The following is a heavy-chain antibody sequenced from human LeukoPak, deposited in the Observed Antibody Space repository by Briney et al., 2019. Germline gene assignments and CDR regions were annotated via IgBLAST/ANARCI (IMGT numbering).Heavy chain of an antibody. CDR3: ARTYHRLRFLEWPYFDY. Sequence: PSETLSLTCTVSGGSISSYYWSWIRQPPGKGLEWIGYIYYSGSTNYNPSLKSRVTISVDTSKNQFSLKLSSVTAADTAVYYCARTYHRLRFLEWPYFDYWGQGTLVTVSS. D-gene: IGHD3-3*01. CDR2: IYYSGST. V-gene: IGHV4-59*01. J-gene: IGHJ4*02. CDR1: GGSISSYY.